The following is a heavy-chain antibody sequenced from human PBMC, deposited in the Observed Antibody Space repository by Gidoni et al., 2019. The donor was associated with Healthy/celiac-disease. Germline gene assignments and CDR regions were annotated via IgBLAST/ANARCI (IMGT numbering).Heavy chain of an antibody. CDR2: ISSSSSTI. V-gene: IGHV3-48*02. CDR3: ATEPSGRDGYKIGVFGNAFDI. J-gene: IGHJ3*02. Sequence: EVQLVESGGGLVQPGGSLRLSCAASGFTFSSYSMNWFRQAPGKGLEWVAYISSSSSTIYYADSVKGRFTISRDNAKNSLYLQMNSLRDEDTAVYYCATEPSGRDGYKIGVFGNAFDIWGQGTMVTVSS. CDR1: GFTFSSYS. D-gene: IGHD5-12*01.